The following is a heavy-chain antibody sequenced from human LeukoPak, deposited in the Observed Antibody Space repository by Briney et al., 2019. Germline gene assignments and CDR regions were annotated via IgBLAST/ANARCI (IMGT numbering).Heavy chain of an antibody. J-gene: IGHJ4*02. V-gene: IGHV5-51*01. CDR2: IYPGDSDT. CDR1: GYSFTSYW. CDR3: ARRYNTQFFDY. D-gene: IGHD1-14*01. Sequence: GESLKISCKGSGYSFTSYWIGWVRQMPGKGLEWMGIIYPGDSDTRYSPSFQGQVTISADKSISTAYLQWSSLEASDTAMYFCARRYNTQFFDYWGQGTLVTVSS.